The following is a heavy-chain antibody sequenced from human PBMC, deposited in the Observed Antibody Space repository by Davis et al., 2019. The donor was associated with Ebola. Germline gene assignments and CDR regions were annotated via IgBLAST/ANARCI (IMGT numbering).Heavy chain of an antibody. J-gene: IGHJ6*02. V-gene: IGHV3-23*01. Sequence: GESLKISCAASGFTFSSYAMSWVRQAPGKGLEWVSAISGSGGSTYYADSVKGRFTISRDNSKNTLYLQMNSLRAEDTAVYYCATRASAAGPSYYYYGMDVWGQGTTVTVSS. D-gene: IGHD6-13*01. CDR2: ISGSGGST. CDR1: GFTFSSYA. CDR3: ATRASAAGPSYYYYGMDV.